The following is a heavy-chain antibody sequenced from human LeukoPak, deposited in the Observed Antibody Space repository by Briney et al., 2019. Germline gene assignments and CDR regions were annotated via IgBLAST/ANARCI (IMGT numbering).Heavy chain of an antibody. J-gene: IGHJ4*02. CDR3: ARRDIVVVVSASDY. Sequence: GGSLRLSCAASGFTFSSYAMSWVRQAPGKGLEWVSAISGSGGSTYYADSVKGRFTISRDNSKNTVYLQMNSLRVDDTAVYYCARRDIVVVVSASDYWGQGTLVTVSS. V-gene: IGHV3-23*01. CDR1: GFTFSSYA. D-gene: IGHD2-15*01. CDR2: ISGSGGST.